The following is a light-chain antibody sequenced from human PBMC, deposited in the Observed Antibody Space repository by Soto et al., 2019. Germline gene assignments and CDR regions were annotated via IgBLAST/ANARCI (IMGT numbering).Light chain of an antibody. V-gene: IGKV3-15*01. CDR1: QSVSSN. Sequence: EIVMTQSPATLSVSPGERATLSCRASQSVSSNLAWYQQKPGQAPRLLIYGASTRATGIPARFSGSGSGTEFTLTISSLQSEDFAVYYCQQYNNPAGITFGPGTKVDIK. CDR2: GAS. CDR3: QQYNNPAGIT. J-gene: IGKJ3*01.